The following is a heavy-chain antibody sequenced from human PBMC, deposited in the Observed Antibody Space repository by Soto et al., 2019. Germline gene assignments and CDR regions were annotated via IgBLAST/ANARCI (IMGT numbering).Heavy chain of an antibody. Sequence: QVQLVESGGGVVQPGRSLRLSCAASGFTFSSYAMHWVRQAPGKGLEWVAVISYDGSNKYYADSVKGRFTISRDNSKNTLYLQMNSLRAEDTAVYYCARGRGIAARSDYYYYGMDVWGQGTTVTVSS. CDR1: GFTFSSYA. CDR2: ISYDGSNK. V-gene: IGHV3-30-3*01. CDR3: ARGRGIAARSDYYYYGMDV. D-gene: IGHD6-6*01. J-gene: IGHJ6*02.